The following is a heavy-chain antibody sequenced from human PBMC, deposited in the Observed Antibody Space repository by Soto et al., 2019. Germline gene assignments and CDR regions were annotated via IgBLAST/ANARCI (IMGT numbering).Heavy chain of an antibody. J-gene: IGHJ4*02. D-gene: IGHD4-17*01. CDR1: GYTFTASG. CDR3: VRWDDYGASDQYHFDH. Sequence: ASVKVPCKASGYTFTASGISWVRQAPGQGLEWMGWTSIYNGHTEYSPKFLGRVVMTTDTSADTAYLELRSLRPDDAALYYCVRWDDYGASDQYHFDHWAREPWSPSPQ. CDR2: TSIYNGHT. V-gene: IGHV1-18*01.